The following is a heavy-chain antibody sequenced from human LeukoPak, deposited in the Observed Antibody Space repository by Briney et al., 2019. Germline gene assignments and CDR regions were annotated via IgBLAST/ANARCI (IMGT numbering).Heavy chain of an antibody. V-gene: IGHV1-2*02. D-gene: IGHD2-2*01. CDR1: GYTFTGYY. Sequence: ASVKVSCKASGYTFTGYYMHWVRQAPGQGLEWMGWTNPNSGGTNYAQKFQGRVTMTRDTSISTAYMELSRLRSGDTAVYYCARDSSLEYQLPHYPNYWGQGTLVTVSS. CDR2: TNPNSGGT. CDR3: ARDSSLEYQLPHYPNY. J-gene: IGHJ4*02.